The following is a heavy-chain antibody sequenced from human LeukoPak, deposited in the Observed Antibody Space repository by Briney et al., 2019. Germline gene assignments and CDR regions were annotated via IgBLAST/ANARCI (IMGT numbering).Heavy chain of an antibody. D-gene: IGHD1-26*01. Sequence: GGSLRLSCEASGFNFNTYSMAWVRQAPGKGLVWVSRINSDGSSTSYADSVKGRFTISRDNAKNTLYLQMNSLRAEDTAVYYCARDEGATEFDYWGQGTLVTVSS. CDR3: ARDEGATEFDY. V-gene: IGHV3-74*01. CDR2: INSDGSST. J-gene: IGHJ4*02. CDR1: GFNFNTYS.